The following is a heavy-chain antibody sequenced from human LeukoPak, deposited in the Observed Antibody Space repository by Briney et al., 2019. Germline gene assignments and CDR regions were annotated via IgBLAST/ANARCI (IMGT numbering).Heavy chain of an antibody. Sequence: SETLSLTCAVYGGSFSGYYWSWLRQPPGKGLEWIGEINHSGSTNYNPSLKSRVTISVDTSKNQFSLKLSSVTAADTAVYYCASGMEQQLGYYYYYMDVWGKGTTVTVSS. CDR2: INHSGST. CDR3: ASGMEQQLGYYYYYMDV. D-gene: IGHD6-13*01. CDR1: GGSFSGYY. V-gene: IGHV4-34*01. J-gene: IGHJ6*03.